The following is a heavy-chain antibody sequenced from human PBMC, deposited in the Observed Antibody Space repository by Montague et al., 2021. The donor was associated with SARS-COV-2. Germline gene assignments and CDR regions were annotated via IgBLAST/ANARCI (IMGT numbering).Heavy chain of an antibody. CDR1: GGSISSYY. J-gene: IGHJ6*02. CDR3: ARFLGFCSGANCYSSGMDV. Sequence: SETLSLTCEVSGGSISSYYWSWIRQSPGKGLEWIGYVHYTGSTKYNPSLKTRVTLSLDTPKNHFSLKLASVTAADTAVYYCARFLGFCSGANCYSSGMDVWGQGTTVTVSS. D-gene: IGHD2-15*01. V-gene: IGHV4-59*01. CDR2: VHYTGST.